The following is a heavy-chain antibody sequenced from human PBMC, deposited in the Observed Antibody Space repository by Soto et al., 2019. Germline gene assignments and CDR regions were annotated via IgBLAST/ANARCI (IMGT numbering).Heavy chain of an antibody. Sequence: QVQLVQSGAAVKKPGSSVKVSCKSSGGTFGSYAISWVRQAPGQGLEWMGGVIPIFGTPHYAQKFHGRVTITADIPTSTAYLELSSLKSADTAVYYCAKIRWTISLQEEDAIWGQGTLVTVSS. J-gene: IGHJ4*02. D-gene: IGHD2-15*01. CDR3: AKIRWTISLQEEDAI. CDR1: GGTFGSYA. V-gene: IGHV1-69*06. CDR2: VIPIFGTP.